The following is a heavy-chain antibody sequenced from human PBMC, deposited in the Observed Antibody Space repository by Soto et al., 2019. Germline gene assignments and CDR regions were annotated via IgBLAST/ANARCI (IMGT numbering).Heavy chain of an antibody. J-gene: IGHJ4*02. CDR2: ISYDGSNK. CDR3: AKDAVGYCSGGSCYPAPGY. V-gene: IGHV3-30*18. D-gene: IGHD2-15*01. Sequence: QVQLVESGGGVVQPGRSLRLSCAASGFTFSSYGMHWFRQAPGKGLEWVAVISYDGSNKYYADSVKGRFTISRDNSKNTLYLQINNLRAEDTAVYYCAKDAVGYCSGGSCYPAPGYWGQGTLVTVSS. CDR1: GFTFSSYG.